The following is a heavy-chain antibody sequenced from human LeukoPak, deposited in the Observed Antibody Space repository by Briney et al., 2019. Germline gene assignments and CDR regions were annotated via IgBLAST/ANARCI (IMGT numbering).Heavy chain of an antibody. J-gene: IGHJ5*02. CDR2: IYSGGST. Sequence: GGSLRLSCAASGFTVSSNYMSWVRQAPGKGLEWVSVIYSGGSTYYADSVKGRFTISRDNSKNTLYLQMNSLRAEDTAVYYCARDLDSSSYYYSGNWFDPWGQGTLVTVSS. CDR3: ARDLDSSSYYYSGNWFDP. V-gene: IGHV3-66*01. CDR1: GFTVSSNY. D-gene: IGHD3-22*01.